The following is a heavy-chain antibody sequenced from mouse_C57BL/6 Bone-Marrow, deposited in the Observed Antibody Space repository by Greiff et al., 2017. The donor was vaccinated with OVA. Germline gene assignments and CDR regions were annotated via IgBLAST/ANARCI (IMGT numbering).Heavy chain of an antibody. J-gene: IGHJ3*01. Sequence: VQLKESGGGLVQPGGSLKLSCAASGFTFSDYYMYWVRQTPEKRLEWVAYISNGGGSTYYPDTVKGRFTISRDNAKNTLYLQMSRLKSEDTAMYYCARRLLRSWFAYWGQGTLVTVSA. CDR3: ARRLLRSWFAY. V-gene: IGHV5-12*01. CDR2: ISNGGGST. D-gene: IGHD1-1*01. CDR1: GFTFSDYY.